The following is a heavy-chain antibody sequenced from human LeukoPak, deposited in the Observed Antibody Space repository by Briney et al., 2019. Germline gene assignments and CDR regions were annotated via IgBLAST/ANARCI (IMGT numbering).Heavy chain of an antibody. CDR1: GFTFSSYG. Sequence: GGSLRLSCAASGFTFSSYGMHWVRQAPGKGLEWVAFIRYDGSNKYYADSVKGRFTISRDNSKNTLYLQMNSLRAEDTAVYYCAKDRGRSDGAAAGRLSPDYYMDVWGKGTTVTISS. CDR2: IRYDGSNK. D-gene: IGHD6-13*01. V-gene: IGHV3-30*02. J-gene: IGHJ6*03. CDR3: AKDRGRSDGAAAGRLSPDYYMDV.